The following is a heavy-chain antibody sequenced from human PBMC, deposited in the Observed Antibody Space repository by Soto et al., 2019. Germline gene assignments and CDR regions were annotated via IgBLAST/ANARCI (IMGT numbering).Heavy chain of an antibody. CDR3: ARDTRGYSRAFDY. Sequence: ETLSLTCIVSGDSVSSDNYYWTWIRQPPGKGLEWIGYISSSGSTYYNPSLKSRVTISVDTSRNQFSLKLTSVTAADTAVYYCARDTRGYSRAFDYWGQGTLVTVSS. CDR2: ISSSGST. J-gene: IGHJ4*02. V-gene: IGHV4-61*01. CDR1: GDSVSSDNYY. D-gene: IGHD5-18*01.